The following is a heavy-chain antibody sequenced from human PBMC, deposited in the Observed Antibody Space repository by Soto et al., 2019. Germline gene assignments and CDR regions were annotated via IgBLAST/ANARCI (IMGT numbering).Heavy chain of an antibody. CDR2: IYYSGSN. CDR1: GGSISSYY. Sequence: QVQLQESGPGLVKPSETLSLTCTVSGGSISSYYWSWIRQPPGKGLEWIGYIYYSGSNNYNPSLKRRVTISVDTYKNAFSLKLSSVTAADTAVYYCARDRSSSWYEDYYYYCMDVWGQGTTVTVSS. CDR3: ARDRSSSWYEDYYYYCMDV. V-gene: IGHV4-59*01. J-gene: IGHJ6*02. D-gene: IGHD6-13*01.